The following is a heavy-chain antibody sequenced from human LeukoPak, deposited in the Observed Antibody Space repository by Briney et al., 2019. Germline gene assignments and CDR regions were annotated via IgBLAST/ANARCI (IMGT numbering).Heavy chain of an antibody. CDR3: ATVSYYYDSSGYQGYFQH. CDR2: FDPEDGET. CDR1: EYTLTELS. J-gene: IGHJ1*01. Sequence: ASVKVSCKVSEYTLTELSMHWVRQAPGKRLEWMGGFDPEDGETIYAQKFQGRVTMTEDTSTDTAYMELSSLRSEDTAMYYCATVSYYYDSSGYQGYFQHWGQGTLVTVSS. D-gene: IGHD3-22*01. V-gene: IGHV1-24*01.